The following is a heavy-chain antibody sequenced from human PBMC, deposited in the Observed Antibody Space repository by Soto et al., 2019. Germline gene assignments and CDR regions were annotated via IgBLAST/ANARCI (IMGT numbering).Heavy chain of an antibody. V-gene: IGHV4-31*03. Sequence: QVQLRESGTGLVKPSQTLSLTCTVSGGSINSGGYYWNWIRQHPAKGLEWIGYMYYSGSTYYKPFLRSRVIIPADPSESPCSLKLSSVTAADTAVYFGARGYRQSGYSSSGVLYYWWQATLVNVSS. CDR2: MYYSGST. CDR1: GGSINSGGYY. CDR3: ARGYRQSGYSSSGVLYY. D-gene: IGHD6-13*01. J-gene: IGHJ4*02.